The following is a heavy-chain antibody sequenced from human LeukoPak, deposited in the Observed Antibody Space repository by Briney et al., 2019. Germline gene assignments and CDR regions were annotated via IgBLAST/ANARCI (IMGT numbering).Heavy chain of an antibody. Sequence: ASVKVSCKVSGYTLTELSMHWVRQAPGKGLEWMGGFDPEDGETIYAQKFQGRVTMTEDTSTDTAYMELSSLRSGDTAVYYCATVPTTVVTYGFDYWGQGTLVTVSS. CDR3: ATVPTTVVTYGFDY. CDR1: GYTLTELS. CDR2: FDPEDGET. D-gene: IGHD4-23*01. V-gene: IGHV1-24*01. J-gene: IGHJ4*02.